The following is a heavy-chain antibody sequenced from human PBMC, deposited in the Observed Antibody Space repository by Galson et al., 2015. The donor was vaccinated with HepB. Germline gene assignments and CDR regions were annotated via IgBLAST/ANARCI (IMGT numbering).Heavy chain of an antibody. D-gene: IGHD6-19*01. CDR1: GFSFSSYG. CDR2: IGDDGSNK. J-gene: IGHJ4*02. V-gene: IGHV3-33*08. Sequence: SLRLSCAASGFSFSSYGMHWVRQAPGKGLEWVAVIGDDGSNKDYADFVKGRFTISRDNSKNTLYLQMNSLRADDTAVYYCARDGLVCSSGWSRRGISHWGQGTLVTVSS. CDR3: ARDGLVCSSGWSRRGISH.